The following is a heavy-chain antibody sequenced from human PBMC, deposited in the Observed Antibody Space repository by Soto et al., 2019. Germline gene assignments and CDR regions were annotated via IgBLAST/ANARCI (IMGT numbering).Heavy chain of an antibody. CDR2: IYWNDDK. Sequence: SGPTLVNPTQTLTLTCTFSGFSLSTSGVGVGWIRQPPGKALEWLALIYWNDDKRYSPSLKSRLTITKGTSKNQVVLTMTNMDPVDTATYYCAHHELELRVLDPWGQGTLVTVSA. V-gene: IGHV2-5*01. CDR3: AHHELELRVLDP. D-gene: IGHD1-7*01. J-gene: IGHJ5*02. CDR1: GFSLSTSGVG.